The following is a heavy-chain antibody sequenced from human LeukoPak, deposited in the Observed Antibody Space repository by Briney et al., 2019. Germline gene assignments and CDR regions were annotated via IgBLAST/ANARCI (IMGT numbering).Heavy chain of an antibody. CDR2: INAGNGNT. Sequence: ASVKVSCKDSGYTFTSYAMHWVRQAPGQRLEWMGWINAGNGNTKYSQEFQGRVTITRDTSASTAYMELSSLRSEDAAVYYCARGVGQWLVRVYYYYYMDVWGKGTTVTISS. V-gene: IGHV1-3*03. J-gene: IGHJ6*03. CDR3: ARGVGQWLVRVYYYYYMDV. CDR1: GYTFTSYA. D-gene: IGHD6-19*01.